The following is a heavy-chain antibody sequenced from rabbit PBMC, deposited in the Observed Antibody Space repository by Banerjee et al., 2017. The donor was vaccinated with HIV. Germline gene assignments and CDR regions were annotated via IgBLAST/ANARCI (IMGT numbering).Heavy chain of an antibody. V-gene: IGHV1S45*01. J-gene: IGHJ4*01. D-gene: IGHD4-1*01. CDR3: AKWGSGWEFGL. CDR1: GIDFSSYW. CDR2: IDVGSGSI. Sequence: QQQLEESGGGLVKPGGTLTLTCKASGIDFSSYWMWWVRQAPGKGLEWIGFIDVGSGSIYYATWAKGRFTISKTSSTTVTLQMTSLTAADTATYFCAKWGSGWEFGLWGPGTLVTVS.